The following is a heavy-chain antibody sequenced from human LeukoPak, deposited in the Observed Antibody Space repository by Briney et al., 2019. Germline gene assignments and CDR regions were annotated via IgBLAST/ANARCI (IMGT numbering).Heavy chain of an antibody. D-gene: IGHD3-10*01. CDR2: INSDGSST. Sequence: PGGSLRLSCAASGFTLSGYWMHWIRQVPGKGLVWVSDINSDGSSTSYANSVKGRFTISRDNAKNKVYLQMTNLRAEDTAVYYCVRRSTFYSGSGSYPHFDSCGRGTLVTVSS. V-gene: IGHV3-74*01. J-gene: IGHJ4*02. CDR1: GFTLSGYW. CDR3: VRRSTFYSGSGSYPHFDS.